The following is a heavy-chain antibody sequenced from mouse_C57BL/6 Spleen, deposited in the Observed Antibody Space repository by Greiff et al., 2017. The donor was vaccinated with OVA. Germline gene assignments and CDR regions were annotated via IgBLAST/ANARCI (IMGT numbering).Heavy chain of an antibody. V-gene: IGHV1-42*01. Sequence: EVQLQQSGPELVKPGASVKISCKASGYSFTGYYMNWVKQSPEKSLEWIGEINPSTGGTTYNQKFKAKATLTVDKSSSTAYMQLKSLTSEDSAVYYCARSGRDYFDYWGQGTTLTVSS. CDR3: ARSGRDYFDY. CDR1: GYSFTGYY. CDR2: INPSTGGT. J-gene: IGHJ2*01.